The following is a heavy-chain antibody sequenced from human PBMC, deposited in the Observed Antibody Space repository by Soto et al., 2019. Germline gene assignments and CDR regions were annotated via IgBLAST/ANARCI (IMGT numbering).Heavy chain of an antibody. CDR2: ISYDGSNK. J-gene: IGHJ4*02. CDR3: AGSYYFDY. D-gene: IGHD3-10*01. V-gene: IGHV3-30-3*01. Sequence: LRLSCAASGFTFSSYAMHWVRQAPGKGLEWVAVISYDGSNKYYADSVKGRFTISRDNSKNTLYLQMNSLRAEDTAVYYCAGSYYFDYWGQGTLVTVS. CDR1: GFTFSSYA.